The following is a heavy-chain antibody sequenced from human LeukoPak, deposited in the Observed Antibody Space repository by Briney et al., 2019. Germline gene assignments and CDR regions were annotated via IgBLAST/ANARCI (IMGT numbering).Heavy chain of an antibody. CDR2: ISSSSSYI. CDR3: ARAPSTVTHAGFDY. Sequence: GGSLRLSCAASGFTFSSYSMNWVHQAPGKGLEWVSSISSSSSYIYYADSVKGRFTISRDNAKNSLYLQMNSLRAEDTAVYYCARAPSTVTHAGFDYWGQGTLVTVSS. D-gene: IGHD4-17*01. V-gene: IGHV3-21*01. J-gene: IGHJ4*02. CDR1: GFTFSSYS.